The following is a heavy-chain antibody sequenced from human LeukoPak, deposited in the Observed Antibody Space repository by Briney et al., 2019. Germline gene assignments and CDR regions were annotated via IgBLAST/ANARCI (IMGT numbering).Heavy chain of an antibody. V-gene: IGHV3-9*01. D-gene: IGHD2-2*01. J-gene: IGHJ5*02. CDR3: ARESIAVPAANIGGWFDP. Sequence: PGRSLRLSCAASGFTFDDYAMHWVRQAPGKGLEWVSGISWNSGSIGYADSVKGRFTISRDNAKNSLYLQMNSLRAEDTAVYYCARESIAVPAANIGGWFDPWGQGTLVTVSS. CDR1: GFTFDDYA. CDR2: ISWNSGSI.